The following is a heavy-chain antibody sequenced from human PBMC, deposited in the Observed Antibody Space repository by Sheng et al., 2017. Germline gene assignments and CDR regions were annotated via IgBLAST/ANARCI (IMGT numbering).Heavy chain of an antibody. D-gene: IGHD1-26*01. V-gene: IGHV1-69*04. CDR1: GGTFSSYA. CDR2: IIPILGIA. Sequence: QVQLVQSGAEVKKPGSSVKVSCKASGGTFSSYAISWVRQAPGQGLEWMGGIIPILGIANYAQKFQGRVTITADKSTSTAYMELSSLRSEDTAVYYCARGSALVDYYYYYMDVWGKGTTVTVSS. CDR3: ARGSALVDYYYYYMDV. J-gene: IGHJ6*03.